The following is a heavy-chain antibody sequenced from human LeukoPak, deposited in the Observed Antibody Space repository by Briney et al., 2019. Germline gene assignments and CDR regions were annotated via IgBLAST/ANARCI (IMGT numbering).Heavy chain of an antibody. CDR1: GFTFSSYG. CDR2: IWYDGSNK. V-gene: IGHV3-33*06. J-gene: IGHJ4*02. CDR3: AKDGPPHTMVRGVIRYYFDY. D-gene: IGHD3-10*01. Sequence: GGSLRLSCAASGFTFSSYGMHWVRQAPGKGLEWVAVIWYDGSNKYYADSVKGRFTISRDNSKNTLYLQVNSLRAEDTAVYYCAKDGPPHTMVRGVIRYYFDYWGQGTLVTVSS.